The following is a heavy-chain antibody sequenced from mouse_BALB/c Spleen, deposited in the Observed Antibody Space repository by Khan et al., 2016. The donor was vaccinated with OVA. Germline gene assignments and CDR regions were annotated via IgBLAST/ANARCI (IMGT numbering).Heavy chain of an antibody. D-gene: IGHD2-3*01. CDR3: ARSRWLLRPMDY. CDR2: INTNTGEP. CDR1: GYTFTNYG. J-gene: IGHJ4*01. Sequence: QVQLQQSGPELKKPGETVKLSCTASGYTFTNYGMNWVKQSPGKGLKWMGWINTNTGEPTYAEEFKGRFAFSLETSASTAYLQINNIKNEDTATYFCARSRWLLRPMDYWGQGTSVTVSA. V-gene: IGHV9-3*02.